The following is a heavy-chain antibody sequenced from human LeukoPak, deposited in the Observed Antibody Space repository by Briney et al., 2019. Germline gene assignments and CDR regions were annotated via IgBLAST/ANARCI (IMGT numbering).Heavy chain of an antibody. V-gene: IGHV1-69*02. CDR3: ARGSVRDIVVVPAAAHAFDI. J-gene: IGHJ3*02. CDR1: GGTFSSYT. D-gene: IGHD2-2*01. Sequence: GASVKVSCKASGGTFSSYTISWVRQAPGQGLEWMGRTIPILGIANYAQKFQGRVTITADKSTSTAYMELSSLRSEDTAVYYCARGSVRDIVVVPAAAHAFDIWGQGTMVTVSS. CDR2: TIPILGIA.